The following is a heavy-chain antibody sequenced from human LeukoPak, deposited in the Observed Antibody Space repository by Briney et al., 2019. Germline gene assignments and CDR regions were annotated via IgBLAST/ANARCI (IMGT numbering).Heavy chain of an antibody. D-gene: IGHD2-15*01. V-gene: IGHV4-61*02. CDR2: IYTRGST. CDR3: AREAPSAPLGYCSGGSCINLNFDI. Sequence: SETLSLTCTVSGYSISSGYDWGWIRQPAGEGLEWIGRIYTRGSTNYNPSLKSRVTISVVTSKNQFSLKLSSVTAADTAVYYCAREAPSAPLGYCSGGSCINLNFDIWGQGTMVTVSS. J-gene: IGHJ3*02. CDR1: GYSISSGYD.